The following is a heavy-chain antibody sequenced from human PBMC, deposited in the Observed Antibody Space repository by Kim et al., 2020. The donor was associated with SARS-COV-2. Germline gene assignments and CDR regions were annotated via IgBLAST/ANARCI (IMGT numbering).Heavy chain of an antibody. CDR3: ARESWIQLWLRNYYYYYGMDV. J-gene: IGHJ6*02. D-gene: IGHD5-18*01. V-gene: IGHV1-69*13. CDR2: IIPIFGTA. Sequence: SVKVSCKASGGTFSSYAISWVRQAPGQGLEWMGGIIPIFGTANYAQKFQGRVTITADESTSTAYMELSSMRSEDTAVYYCARESWIQLWLRNYYYYYGMDVWGQGTTVTVSS. CDR1: GGTFSSYA.